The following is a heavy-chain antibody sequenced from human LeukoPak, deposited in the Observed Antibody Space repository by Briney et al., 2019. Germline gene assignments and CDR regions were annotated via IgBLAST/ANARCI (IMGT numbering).Heavy chain of an antibody. D-gene: IGHD2-2*01. CDR2: IYYSGST. V-gene: IGHV4-30-4*01. J-gene: IGHJ5*02. CDR1: GGSISSGDYY. Sequence: PSETLSLTCTVSGGSISSGDYYWSWIRQPPGKGLEWIGYIYYSGSTYYNPSLKSRVTISVDTSKNQFSLKLSSVTAADTAVYYCARGKQEGIVVVPAAMGFDPWGQGTLVTVSS. CDR3: ARGKQEGIVVVPAAMGFDP.